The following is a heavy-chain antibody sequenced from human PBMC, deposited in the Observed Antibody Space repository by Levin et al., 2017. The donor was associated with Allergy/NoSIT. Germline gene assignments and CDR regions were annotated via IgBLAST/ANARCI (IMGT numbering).Heavy chain of an antibody. D-gene: IGHD2-2*01. V-gene: IGHV3-21*01. CDR1: GFTFSSYS. CDR2: ISSSSSYI. J-gene: IGHJ5*02. Sequence: GESLKISCAASGFTFSSYSMNWVRQAPGKGLEWVSSISSSSSYIYYADSVKGRFTISRDNAKNSLYLQMNSLRAEDTAVYYCARDRAPIVVVPAAHWFDPWGQGTLVTVSS. CDR3: ARDRAPIVVVPAAHWFDP.